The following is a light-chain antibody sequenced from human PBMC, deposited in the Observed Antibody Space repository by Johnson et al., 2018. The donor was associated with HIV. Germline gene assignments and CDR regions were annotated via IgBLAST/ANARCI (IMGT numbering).Light chain of an antibody. CDR1: NSNFGNYY. J-gene: IGLJ1*01. Sequence: QSVLTQPPSVSAAPGQKVTISCSGNNSNFGNYYLSWYQHLPGTAPKLLIYDNHKRPSGIPDRFSGSKSGTSATLAITGLQAGAEADYYCGTWATSLSAYVFGTGTKVTVL. V-gene: IGLV1-51*01. CDR3: GTWATSLSAYV. CDR2: DNH.